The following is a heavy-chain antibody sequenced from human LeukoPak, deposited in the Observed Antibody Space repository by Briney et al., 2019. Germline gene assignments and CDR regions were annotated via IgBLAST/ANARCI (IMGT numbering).Heavy chain of an antibody. CDR3: ARVRRLLRYCGSVICPNYYFDD. D-gene: IGHD2-2*01. CDR2: IKQDGSEK. Sequence: PGGSLRLSCVASGFTASSYWMSWVRQAPGKGLEWLANIKQDGSEKDYRASVKGRFTVSRDNTKNSLYLQMNSLRAEDTAVYYCARVRRLLRYCGSVICPNYYFDDWGQGTLVTVSS. J-gene: IGHJ4*02. CDR1: GFTASSYW. V-gene: IGHV3-7*01.